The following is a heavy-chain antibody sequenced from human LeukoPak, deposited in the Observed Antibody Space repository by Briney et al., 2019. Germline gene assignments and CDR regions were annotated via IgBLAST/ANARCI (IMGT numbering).Heavy chain of an antibody. CDR2: IYTSGST. CDR3: ARGQWELDDY. D-gene: IGHD1-26*01. J-gene: IGHJ4*02. V-gene: IGHV4-61*02. Sequence: PSETLSLTCTVSGGSISSSSYYWSWIRQPAGKGLEWIGRIYTSGSTNYNPSLKSRVTMSVDTSKNQFSLKLSSVTAADTAVYYCARGQWELDDYWGQGTLVTVSS. CDR1: GGSISSSSYY.